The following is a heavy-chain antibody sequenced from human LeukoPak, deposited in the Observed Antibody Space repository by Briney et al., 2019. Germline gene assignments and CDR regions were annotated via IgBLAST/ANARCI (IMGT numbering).Heavy chain of an antibody. J-gene: IGHJ4*02. D-gene: IGHD3-9*01. CDR1: GFTFSSYA. CDR3: AVSVRFERVWHYFNN. Sequence: GGPLRLSCAASGFTFSSYAMNWVRQAPGKGLKWVSGISESGAITHYADSVKGRFTISRDNSKTTVFLQMNSLRAEDTAVYYCAVSVRFERVWHYFNNWGQGTQVTVSS. CDR2: ISESGAIT. V-gene: IGHV3-23*01.